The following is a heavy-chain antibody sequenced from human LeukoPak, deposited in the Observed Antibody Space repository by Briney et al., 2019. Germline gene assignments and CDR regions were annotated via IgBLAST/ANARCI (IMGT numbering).Heavy chain of an antibody. CDR3: ARDRTKYCSSTSCPLDY. Sequence: ASVKVSCKASGYTFTSYYMHWVRQAPGQGLEWMGIINPSGGSTSYAQKFQGRVTMTRDMSTSTVYMELSSLRSEDTAVYYCARDRTKYCSSTSCPLDYWGQGTLVTVSS. D-gene: IGHD2-2*01. CDR2: INPSGGST. V-gene: IGHV1-46*01. CDR1: GYTFTSYY. J-gene: IGHJ4*02.